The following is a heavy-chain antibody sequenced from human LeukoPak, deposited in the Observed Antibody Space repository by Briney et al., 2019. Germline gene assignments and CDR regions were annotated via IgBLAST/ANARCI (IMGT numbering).Heavy chain of an antibody. CDR3: ARERGRHFVLVTAFDS. J-gene: IGHJ4*02. Sequence: GGSLRLSCAASGFTFSSYWMHWVRQIPGKGLVWVSRIKSDGSTNYADSVKGRFTISRDNAKNTLSLQMNSLRAEDTAVYYCARERGRHFVLVTAFDSWGQGTLVTVSS. D-gene: IGHD2-21*02. CDR2: IKSDGST. CDR1: GFTFSSYW. V-gene: IGHV3-74*01.